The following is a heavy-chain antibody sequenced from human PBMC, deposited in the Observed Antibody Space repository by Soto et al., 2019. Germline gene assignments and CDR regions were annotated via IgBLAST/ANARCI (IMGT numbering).Heavy chain of an antibody. V-gene: IGHV3-74*02. J-gene: IGHJ6*03. D-gene: IGHD2-15*01. Sequence: EVQLVESGGGLVQPGGSLRLSCAASGFTFSNYWMYWVRQAPGKGLEWVSRINSDGSVSSNADSVRGRLTISRDNVKNTLYLHMDSLRAEDTAVYFCARGDCVGGTCYSLAGSFYYDMDVWGKGTTVTVFS. CDR1: GFTFSNYW. CDR2: INSDGSVS. CDR3: ARGDCVGGTCYSLAGSFYYDMDV.